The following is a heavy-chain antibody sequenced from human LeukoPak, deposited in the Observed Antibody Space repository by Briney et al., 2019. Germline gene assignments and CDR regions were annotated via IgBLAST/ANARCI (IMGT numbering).Heavy chain of an antibody. D-gene: IGHD3-3*01. CDR1: GYTFTSYG. V-gene: IGHV1-18*01. CDR3: AREGSEWLFPPYYYYGMDV. Sequence: ASVKVSCKASGYTFTSYGISWVRQAPGQGLEWMGWISAYNGNTNYAQKFQGRVTMTRNTSISTAYMELSSLRSEDTAVYYCAREGSEWLFPPYYYYGMDVWGQGTTVTVSS. J-gene: IGHJ6*02. CDR2: ISAYNGNT.